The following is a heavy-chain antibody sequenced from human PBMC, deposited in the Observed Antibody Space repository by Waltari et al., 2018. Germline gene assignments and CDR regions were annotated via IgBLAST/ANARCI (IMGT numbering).Heavy chain of an antibody. CDR3: ANSSVDSSPILDL. J-gene: IGHJ5*02. V-gene: IGHV1-3*01. D-gene: IGHD6-13*01. CDR1: GYTFYSYL. CDR2: INAGNGST. Sequence: QVQLVQSGAEVKKPGASVKVSCKASGYTFYSYLLHWVRQAPGHRLEWMGWINAGNGSTKYSQNFQGRVTITRDTSASTAYMDLRSLVSEDTAMYYCANSSVDSSPILDLRGQGTLVTVSS.